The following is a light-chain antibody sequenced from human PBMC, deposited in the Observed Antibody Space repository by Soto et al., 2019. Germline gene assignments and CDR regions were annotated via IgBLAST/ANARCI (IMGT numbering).Light chain of an antibody. V-gene: IGKV1-5*01. CDR2: DAS. Sequence: DIQMTQNPSTRSASVGDRFTITCRASQSIRRLLAWYQQKPGKAPNLLIFDASSLETGVPSRFSGSGSGTEFTLTITSLQPDDFATYYCQQYNSYWTFGHGTKVDIK. J-gene: IGKJ1*01. CDR1: QSIRRL. CDR3: QQYNSYWT.